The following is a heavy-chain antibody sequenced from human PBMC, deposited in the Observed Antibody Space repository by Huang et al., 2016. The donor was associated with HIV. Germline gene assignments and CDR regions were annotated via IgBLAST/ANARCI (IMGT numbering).Heavy chain of an antibody. CDR3: AHIGRLGNYYMDV. CDR2: IYWDDDK. D-gene: IGHD7-27*01. CDR1: GFSLNHKGVG. V-gene: IGHV2-5*02. Sequence: QITLKESGPTVIKPTQTLTLTCSFSGFSLNHKGVGVGWIRQPTGTALEWLVLIYWDDDKRFTPSLKNRITITKDTSKNQVVFTMTNLDPMDTGTYYCAHIGRLGNYYMDVWGNGTTVTVSS. J-gene: IGHJ6*03.